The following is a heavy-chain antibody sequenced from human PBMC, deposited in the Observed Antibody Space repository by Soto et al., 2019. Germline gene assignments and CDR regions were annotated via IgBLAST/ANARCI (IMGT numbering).Heavy chain of an antibody. CDR2: MYHSGST. Sequence: SETLSLTCAVSGGSISSGGYSWSWIRQPPGKGLEWIGYMYHSGSTYYNPSLKSRVTISIDRSKNQFSLKLSSVTAADTAVYYCASLRWGTYYDFWSGERDYYYYGMDVWGQGTTVTVSS. J-gene: IGHJ6*02. CDR1: GGSISSGGYS. V-gene: IGHV4-30-2*01. CDR3: ASLRWGTYYDFWSGERDYYYYGMDV. D-gene: IGHD3-3*01.